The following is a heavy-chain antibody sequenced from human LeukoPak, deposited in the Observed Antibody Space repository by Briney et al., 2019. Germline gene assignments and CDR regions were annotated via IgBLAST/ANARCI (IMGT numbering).Heavy chain of an antibody. CDR3: ARECSGGSCFGY. CDR2: ISTGTYI. J-gene: IGHJ4*02. D-gene: IGHD2-15*01. Sequence: GGSLRLSCVASGFTFSGFEVNWVRQAPGKGLEWISHISTGTYIAYADSVKGRFTISRDNAKNSLCLQMNSLRAEDTAVYYCARECSGGSCFGYWGQGTLVTVSS. V-gene: IGHV3-48*03. CDR1: GFTFSGFE.